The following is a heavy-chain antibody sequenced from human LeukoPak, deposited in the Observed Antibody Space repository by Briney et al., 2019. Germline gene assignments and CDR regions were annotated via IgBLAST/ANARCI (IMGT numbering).Heavy chain of an antibody. CDR2: THTTGST. V-gene: IGHV4-61*02. J-gene: IGHJ4*02. CDR1: GGSISSGSYY. CDR3: ARETPPYDNPDY. D-gene: IGHD3-22*01. Sequence: PSETLSLTCTVSGGSISSGSYYLSWIRQPAGKGLEWIGRTHTTGSTNHNPSLKSRVNISMNTSENQFSLKLSSVTAADTAVYYCARETPPYDNPDYWGQGALVTVSS.